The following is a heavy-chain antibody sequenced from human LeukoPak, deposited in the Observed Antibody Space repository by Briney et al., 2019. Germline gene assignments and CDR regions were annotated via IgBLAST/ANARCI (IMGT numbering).Heavy chain of an antibody. Sequence: GGSLRLSCAASGFTFSSYAMSWVRQAPGKGLEWVSGILDSGYSTYYANSVKGRFTISRDNSNNTLYLQMNSLRADETAVYYCAKLGGHPLHNYYVGIWGKGTTVAVSS. J-gene: IGHJ6*03. CDR3: AKLGGHPLHNYYVGI. CDR1: GFTFSSYA. CDR2: ILDSGYST. D-gene: IGHD3-16*01. V-gene: IGHV3-23*01.